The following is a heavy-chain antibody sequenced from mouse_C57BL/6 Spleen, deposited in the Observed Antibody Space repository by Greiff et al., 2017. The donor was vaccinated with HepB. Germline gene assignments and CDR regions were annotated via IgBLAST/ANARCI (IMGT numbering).Heavy chain of an antibody. CDR1: GYTFTSYW. V-gene: IGHV1-72*01. CDR3: GRGDYDSSDYDY. J-gene: IGHJ2*01. CDR2: IDPNSGGT. Sequence: QVQLQQPGAELVKPGASVKLSCKASGYTFTSYWMHWVKQRPGRGLEWIGRIDPNSGGTKYNEKFKSKATLTVDKPSSTANMQLRSLTSEDAAVYNGGRGDYDSSDYDYWGQGTTLTVSS. D-gene: IGHD1-1*01.